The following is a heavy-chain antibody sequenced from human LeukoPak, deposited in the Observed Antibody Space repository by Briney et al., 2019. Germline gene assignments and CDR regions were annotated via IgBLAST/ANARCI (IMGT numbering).Heavy chain of an antibody. D-gene: IGHD3-3*01. J-gene: IGHJ4*02. CDR1: GFTFSSYS. CDR3: ASDFWSGYYTPMGVNY. V-gene: IGHV3-21*01. CDR2: ISSSSSYI. Sequence: PGGSLRLSCAASGFTFSSYSMSWVRQAPGKGLEWVSSISSSSSYIYYADSVKGRFTISRDNAKNSLYLQMNSLRAEDTAVYYCASDFWSGYYTPMGVNYWGQGTLVTVSS.